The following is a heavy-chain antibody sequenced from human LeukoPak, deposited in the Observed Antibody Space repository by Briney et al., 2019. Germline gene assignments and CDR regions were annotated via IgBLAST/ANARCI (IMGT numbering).Heavy chain of an antibody. V-gene: IGHV3-33*01. Sequence: GRSLRLSCAASGFTFSSFRMHWVRQAPGKGLEWVELIWDDGSSKNYADSVKGRFTISRDNSKNTLYLQTDSLRVDDTAVYYCVRDRDYSAGFPYYYMDVWGTGTTVTVSS. J-gene: IGHJ6*03. CDR1: GFTFSSFR. CDR2: IWDDGSSK. D-gene: IGHD4-11*01. CDR3: VRDRDYSAGFPYYYMDV.